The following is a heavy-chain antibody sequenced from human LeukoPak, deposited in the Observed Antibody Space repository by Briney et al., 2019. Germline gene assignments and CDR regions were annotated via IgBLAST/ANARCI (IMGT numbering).Heavy chain of an antibody. CDR3: ARDSYQWLGXGPLGY. Sequence: GASVKVSCKASGYTFTSYGISWVRQAPGQGLEWMGWISAYNGNTNYAQKLQGRVTMTTDTSTSTAYMELRSLRSDDTAVYYCARDSYQWLGXGPLGYWGQGTLVTVSS. V-gene: IGHV1-18*01. J-gene: IGHJ4*02. CDR1: GYTFTSYG. CDR2: ISAYNGNT. D-gene: IGHD6-19*01.